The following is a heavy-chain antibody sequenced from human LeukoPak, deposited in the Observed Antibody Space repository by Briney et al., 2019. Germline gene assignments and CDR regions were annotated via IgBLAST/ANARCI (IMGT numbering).Heavy chain of an antibody. CDR1: GYSFTSYW. CDR3: ARLIAARPPYYYYYMDV. Sequence: GESLKISCKGSGYSFTSYWIGRVRQMPGKGLEWMGIIYPGDSDTRYSPSIQGQVTISADKSISTAYLQWSSLKASDSAMYYCARLIAARPPYYYYYMDVWGKGTTVTVSS. V-gene: IGHV5-51*01. J-gene: IGHJ6*03. CDR2: IYPGDSDT. D-gene: IGHD6-6*01.